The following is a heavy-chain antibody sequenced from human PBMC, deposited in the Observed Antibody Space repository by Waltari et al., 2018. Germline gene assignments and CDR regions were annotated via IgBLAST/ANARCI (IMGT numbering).Heavy chain of an antibody. CDR2: ISGSGNNQYENT. CDR3: AKEAEDYGMDV. Sequence: EVQLLESGGGLVQPGGSLRLSCTGSGFTFNRYALNWVRQAPGEGLGWISVISGSGNNQYENTYSAKSMKGRFTISRDNSKNMLYLQMNSLRVEDTAIYYCAKEAEDYGMDVWGQGTTVTVSS. J-gene: IGHJ6*02. V-gene: IGHV3-23*01. CDR1: GFTFNRYA. D-gene: IGHD6-25*01.